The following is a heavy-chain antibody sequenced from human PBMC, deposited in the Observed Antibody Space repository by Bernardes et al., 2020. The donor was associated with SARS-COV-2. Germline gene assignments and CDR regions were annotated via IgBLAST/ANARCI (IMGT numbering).Heavy chain of an antibody. V-gene: IGHV1-2*02. D-gene: IGHD3-3*01. J-gene: IGHJ5*02. Sequence: ASVKVSCKASGYSFIDYYIHWVRQAPGQGLEWMGWINPNSGGTNYAQKFQGRVTMTRDTSISTAYMELSSLRSDDTAVYYCARVWSGYYTAYRFDPWGQGTLVTVSS. CDR3: ARVWSGYYTAYRFDP. CDR1: GYSFIDYY. CDR2: INPNSGGT.